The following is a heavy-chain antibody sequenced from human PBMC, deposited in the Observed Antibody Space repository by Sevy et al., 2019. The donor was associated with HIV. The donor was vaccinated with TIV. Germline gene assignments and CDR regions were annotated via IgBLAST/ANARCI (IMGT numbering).Heavy chain of an antibody. CDR1: GGSISSYY. D-gene: IGHD3-10*01. CDR2: IYTSGST. J-gene: IGHJ6*02. CDR3: ARVGGFGELLQGYYYYGMDV. Sequence: SETLSLTCTVSGGSISSYYWSWIRQPAGKGLEWIGRIYTSGSTNYNPSLKSRVTMSVDTSKNQFSLKLSSVTDADTAVYYCARVGGFGELLQGYYYYGMDVWGQGTTVTVSS. V-gene: IGHV4-4*07.